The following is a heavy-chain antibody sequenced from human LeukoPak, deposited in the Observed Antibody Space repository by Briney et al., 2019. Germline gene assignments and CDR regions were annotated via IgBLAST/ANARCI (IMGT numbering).Heavy chain of an antibody. Sequence: PSETLSLTCAVYGGSFSGYYWSWIRQPPGKGLEWIGEINHSGGTNYNPSLKSRVTISVDTSKNQFSLKLSSVTAADTAVYYCARGSHSRGRYCSSTSCYAGVNWFDPWGQGTLVTVSS. CDR2: INHSGGT. V-gene: IGHV4-34*01. CDR1: GGSFSGYY. CDR3: ARGSHSRGRYCSSTSCYAGVNWFDP. J-gene: IGHJ5*02. D-gene: IGHD2-2*01.